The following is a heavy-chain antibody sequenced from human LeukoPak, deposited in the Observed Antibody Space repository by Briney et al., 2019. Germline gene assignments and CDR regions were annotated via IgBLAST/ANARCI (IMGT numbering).Heavy chain of an antibody. Sequence: ASVKVSCKASGYTFTSYGISWVRQAPGQGLEWMGWISAYNGNTNYAQKLQGRVTMTTDTSTSTAYMELRSLRSDDTAVYYCARDNYYDSRGYYSPPDYWGQGTLVTVSS. CDR2: ISAYNGNT. CDR3: ARDNYYDSRGYYSPPDY. D-gene: IGHD3-22*01. V-gene: IGHV1-18*01. CDR1: GYTFTSYG. J-gene: IGHJ4*02.